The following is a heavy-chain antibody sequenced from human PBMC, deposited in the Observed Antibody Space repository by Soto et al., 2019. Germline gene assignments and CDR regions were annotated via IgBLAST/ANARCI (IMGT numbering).Heavy chain of an antibody. CDR3: ARGLESGSLYNWFDP. Sequence: SETLSLTCAVYGGSFSGYYWSWIRQPPGKGLEWIGEINHSGSTNYNPSLKSRVTISVDTSENQFSLKLSSVTAADTAVYYCARGLESGSLYNWFDPWGQGTLVTVSS. CDR1: GGSFSGYY. J-gene: IGHJ5*02. D-gene: IGHD1-26*01. V-gene: IGHV4-34*01. CDR2: INHSGST.